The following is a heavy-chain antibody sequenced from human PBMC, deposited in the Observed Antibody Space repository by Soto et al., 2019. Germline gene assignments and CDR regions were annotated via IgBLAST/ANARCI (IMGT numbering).Heavy chain of an antibody. CDR2: ISYDGSNK. Sequence: QVQLVESGGGVVQPGRSLRLSCAASGFTFSSYGMHWVRQAPGKGLEWVAVISYDGSNKYYADSVKGRFTISRDNSKNTLYRQMNSLRAEDTAVYYCAKAGAGGWYRLNYWGQGTLVTVSS. V-gene: IGHV3-30*18. J-gene: IGHJ4*02. CDR1: GFTFSSYG. CDR3: AKAGAGGWYRLNY. D-gene: IGHD6-19*01.